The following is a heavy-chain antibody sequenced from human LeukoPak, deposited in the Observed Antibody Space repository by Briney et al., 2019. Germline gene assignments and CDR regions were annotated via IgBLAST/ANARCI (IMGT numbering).Heavy chain of an antibody. CDR2: IKHDGSEK. D-gene: IGHD6-13*01. J-gene: IGHJ4*02. CDR1: GFTFSSYW. Sequence: GGSLRLSCAASGFTFSSYWMSWVRQAPGKGLEWVANIKHDGSEKYYVDSVKGRFTISRDNAKNSLYLQMNSLRAEDTAVYYCARELTSKPGIAAAGTSLSTSFDYWGQGTLVTVSS. CDR3: ARELTSKPGIAAAGTSLSTSFDY. V-gene: IGHV3-7*01.